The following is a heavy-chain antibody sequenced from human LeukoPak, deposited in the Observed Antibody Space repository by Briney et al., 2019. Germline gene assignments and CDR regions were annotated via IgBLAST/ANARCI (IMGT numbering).Heavy chain of an antibody. V-gene: IGHV4-4*02. Sequence: SETLSLTCTVSGGSISSSNWWSWVRQPPGKGLEWIGEIYHSGSTNYNPSLKSRVTISVDKSKNQFSLKLSSVTAADTAVYYCASGGVDSSGYYYFSFQHWGQGTLVTVSS. CDR3: ASGGVDSSGYYYFSFQH. CDR1: GGSISSSNW. CDR2: IYHSGST. D-gene: IGHD3-22*01. J-gene: IGHJ1*01.